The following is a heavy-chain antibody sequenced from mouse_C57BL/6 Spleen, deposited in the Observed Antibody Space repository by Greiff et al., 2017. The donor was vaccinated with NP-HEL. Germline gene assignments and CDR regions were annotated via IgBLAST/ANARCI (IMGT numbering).Heavy chain of an antibody. Sequence: LQESGPELVKPGASVKLSCKASGYTFTSYDINWVKQRPGQGLEWIGWIYPRDGSTKYNEKFKGKATLTVDTSSSTAYMELHSLTSEDSAVYFCAREGYGSTYYFDYWGKGTTLTVSS. CDR2: IYPRDGST. CDR3: AREGYGSTYYFDY. D-gene: IGHD1-1*01. CDR1: GYTFTSYD. V-gene: IGHV1-85*01. J-gene: IGHJ2*01.